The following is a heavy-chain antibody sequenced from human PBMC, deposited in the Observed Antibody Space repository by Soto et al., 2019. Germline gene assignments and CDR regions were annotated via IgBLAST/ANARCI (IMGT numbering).Heavy chain of an antibody. V-gene: IGHV4-34*01. Sequence: QVQLQQWGAGLLKPTETLSLTCAVNGGSFSGYYWSWIRQPPGRGLEWLGEINHSGRTNLNPSLKSRVNTSVDTSKNHFALRLSSVTAADTAVYYCARGPRCINTACSNDYYHFVLDGWGQGTTVTVSS. J-gene: IGHJ6*02. CDR2: INHSGRT. CDR3: ARGPRCINTACSNDYYHFVLDG. CDR1: GGSFSGYY. D-gene: IGHD2-2*01.